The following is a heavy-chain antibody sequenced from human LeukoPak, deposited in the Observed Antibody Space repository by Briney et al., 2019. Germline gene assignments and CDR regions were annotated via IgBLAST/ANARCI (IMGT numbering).Heavy chain of an antibody. V-gene: IGHV4-34*01. Sequence: SETLSLTCAVYGGSFSGYYWSWICQPPGKGLEWIGEINHSGSTNYNPSLKSRVTISVDTSKNQFSLKLSSVTAADTAVYYCARGHRDYDYVWGSYRSYYFDYWGQGTLVTVSS. D-gene: IGHD3-16*02. CDR2: INHSGST. CDR1: GGSFSGYY. CDR3: ARGHRDYDYVWGSYRSYYFDY. J-gene: IGHJ4*02.